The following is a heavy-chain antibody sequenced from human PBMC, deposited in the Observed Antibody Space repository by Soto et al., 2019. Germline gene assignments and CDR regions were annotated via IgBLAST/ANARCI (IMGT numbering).Heavy chain of an antibody. V-gene: IGHV4-34*01. D-gene: IGHD2-2*01. J-gene: IGHJ5*02. CDR1: GGSFSGYY. Sequence: SETQSLTCVVYGGSFSGYYWSWIRQSPGKGLEWIGGINHRGGTNYNPSLESRVTISVDTPKNQFSLKLPSVTAADTAMYYCARDGFCTSTTCRVGNWFDPWGQGTLVTVSS. CDR3: ARDGFCTSTTCRVGNWFDP. CDR2: INHRGGT.